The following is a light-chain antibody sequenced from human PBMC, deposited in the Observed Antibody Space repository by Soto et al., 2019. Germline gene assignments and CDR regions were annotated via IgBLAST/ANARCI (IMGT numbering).Light chain of an antibody. J-gene: IGKJ5*01. Sequence: EIVLTQSPATLSVSPGESATLSCRASQSVSTSLAWYQQKPGQAPRLLIYGASTRATDIPARFSGSGSGTEFTLTISSLQSEDFAVYYCQQYHHWPPITFGQGTRLEI. CDR3: QQYHHWPPIT. CDR1: QSVSTS. CDR2: GAS. V-gene: IGKV3-15*01.